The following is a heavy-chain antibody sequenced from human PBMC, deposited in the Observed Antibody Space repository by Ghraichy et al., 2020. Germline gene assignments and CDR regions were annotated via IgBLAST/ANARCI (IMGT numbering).Heavy chain of an antibody. CDR3: ARGHFWSGYTAYYYYGMDV. D-gene: IGHD3-3*01. CDR1: GFSLSNARMG. J-gene: IGHJ6*02. CDR2: IFSNDEK. Sequence: SGPTLVKPTETLTLTCTVSGFSLSNARMGVSWIRQPPGKALEWLAHIFSNDEKSYSTSLKSRLTISKDTSKSQVVLTMTNMDPVDTATYYCARGHFWSGYTAYYYYGMDVWGQGTTVTVSS. V-gene: IGHV2-26*01.